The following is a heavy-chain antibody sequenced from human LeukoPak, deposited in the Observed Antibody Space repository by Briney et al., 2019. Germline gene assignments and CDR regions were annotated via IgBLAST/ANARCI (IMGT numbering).Heavy chain of an antibody. CDR1: GFTFSSYG. J-gene: IGHJ4*02. CDR3: AKPHPPRYYGDHNYFDY. Sequence: GGSLRLSCAASGFTFSSYGMHWVRQAPGKGLEWVAFIRYDGSNKYYADSVKGRFTISRDNSKSTLYLQMNSLRAEDTAVYYCAKPHPPRYYGDHNYFDYWGQGTLVTVSS. V-gene: IGHV3-30*02. CDR2: IRYDGSNK. D-gene: IGHD4-17*01.